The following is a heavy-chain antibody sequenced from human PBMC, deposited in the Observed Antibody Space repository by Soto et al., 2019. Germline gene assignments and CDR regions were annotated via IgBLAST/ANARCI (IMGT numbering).Heavy chain of an antibody. Sequence: EVQLAESGGGLVQPGGSLRLSCVVSGFTLSDHDMDWVRQAPGKGLEWVGRTKRKVDSYTKEYAASVKGRFTIARHDSENSLSLQMDSLKTEETAVYYCLAFLSGRPYWGQGNLVTVSS. CDR3: LAFLSGRPY. J-gene: IGHJ4*02. CDR1: GFTLSDHD. CDR2: TKRKVDSYTK. V-gene: IGHV3-72*01. D-gene: IGHD1-1*01.